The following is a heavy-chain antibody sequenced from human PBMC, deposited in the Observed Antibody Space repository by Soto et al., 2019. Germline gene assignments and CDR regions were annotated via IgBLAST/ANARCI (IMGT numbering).Heavy chain of an antibody. Sequence: ASVKVSCKASGYTFTGYYVNWARQAPGQGLEWMGWINPDHGVPNYAQKFPGRVTLSRDTSINTAYMELSRLPSDDTAMYYCARIDYLFSTLTYYFDYWGQGTLVTVYS. CDR3: ARIDYLFSTLTYYFDY. CDR2: INPDHGVP. V-gene: IGHV1-2*02. D-gene: IGHD3-16*01. J-gene: IGHJ4*02. CDR1: GYTFTGYY.